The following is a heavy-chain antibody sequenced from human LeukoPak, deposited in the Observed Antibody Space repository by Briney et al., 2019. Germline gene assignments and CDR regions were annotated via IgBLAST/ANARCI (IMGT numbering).Heavy chain of an antibody. CDR3: ARDINPKTYYYDSSPFDY. V-gene: IGHV1-18*01. CDR2: ISAYNGNT. Sequence: GASVKVSCKASGYTFTSYGISWVRQAPGQGLEWMGWISAYNGNTNYAQKLQGRVTMTTDTSTSTAYMELRSLRSDDTAVYYCARDINPKTYYYDSSPFDYWGQGTLVTVSS. J-gene: IGHJ4*02. CDR1: GYTFTSYG. D-gene: IGHD3-22*01.